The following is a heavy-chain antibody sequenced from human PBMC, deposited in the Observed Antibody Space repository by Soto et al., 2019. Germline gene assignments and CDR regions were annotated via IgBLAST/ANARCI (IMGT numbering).Heavy chain of an antibody. CDR1: GFIFSSYA. J-gene: IGHJ6*02. D-gene: IGHD3-10*01. V-gene: IGHV3-30*18. CDR2: ISYGGNEK. CDR3: AKVSSDRGYYYFAMDV. Sequence: GGSLRLSCAASGFIFSSYAMHWVRQAPGKGLEWVAVISYGGNEKYYADSVEGRFTISRDNSKNMVYLQMNGLRPEDTAVYYCAKVSSDRGYYYFAMDVWGQGTTVTSP.